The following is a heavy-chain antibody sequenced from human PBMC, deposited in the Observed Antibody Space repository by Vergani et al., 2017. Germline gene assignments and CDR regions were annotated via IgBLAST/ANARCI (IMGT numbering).Heavy chain of an antibody. CDR2: IYYSGST. CDR1: GGSISSYY. V-gene: IGHV4-39*01. CDR3: ARHSTVEWLVKLGWIDP. J-gene: IGHJ5*02. Sequence: QVQLQESGPGLVKPSETPSLTCTVSGGSISSYYWSWIRQPPGKGLEWIASIYYSGSTYYNPSLKSRVTISVDTSKNPFSLKLSSVTAADTAVYFCARHSTVEWLVKLGWIDPWGQGILVTVSS. D-gene: IGHD6-19*01.